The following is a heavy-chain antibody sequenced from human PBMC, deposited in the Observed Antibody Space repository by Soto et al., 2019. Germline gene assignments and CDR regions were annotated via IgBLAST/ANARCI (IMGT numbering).Heavy chain of an antibody. D-gene: IGHD4-17*01. Sequence: SETLSLTCTVSGGSISSGGYYWSWIRQHPGKGLEWIGYIYYSGSTYYNPSLKSRVNISVDTSKNQFSLKLSSVTAADTAVYYCASIGVTTLYYYYGMDVWGQGTTVTVSS. V-gene: IGHV4-31*03. J-gene: IGHJ6*02. CDR3: ASIGVTTLYYYYGMDV. CDR1: GGSISSGGYY. CDR2: IYYSGST.